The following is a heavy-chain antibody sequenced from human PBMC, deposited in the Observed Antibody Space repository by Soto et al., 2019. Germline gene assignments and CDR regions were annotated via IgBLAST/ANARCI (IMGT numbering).Heavy chain of an antibody. CDR1: GGTFSSYA. CDR3: ARDLSGGSAPFYGMDV. J-gene: IGHJ6*02. V-gene: IGHV1-69*01. D-gene: IGHD1-26*01. CDR2: IIPIFGTA. Sequence: QVQLVQSGAEVKKPGSSVKVSCKASGGTFSSYAISWVRQAPGQGLEWMGGIIPIFGTANYAQKFQGRVTITADESTSTAYMELSSLRSEDMAVYYCARDLSGGSAPFYGMDVWGQGTTVTVSS.